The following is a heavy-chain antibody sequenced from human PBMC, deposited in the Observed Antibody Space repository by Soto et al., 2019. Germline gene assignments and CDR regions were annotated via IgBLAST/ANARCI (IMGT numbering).Heavy chain of an antibody. CDR1: GGSISSSSYY. Sequence: QLQLQESGPGLVKPSETLSLTCTVSGGSISSSSYYWGWIRQPPGKGLEWIGSIYYSGSTYYNPSLKSRVTISVDTSKNQFSLKLSSVTAADTAVYYCARLWFGELLSNPYYYYYMDVWGKGTTVTVSS. D-gene: IGHD3-10*01. J-gene: IGHJ6*03. CDR2: IYYSGST. V-gene: IGHV4-39*01. CDR3: ARLWFGELLSNPYYYYYMDV.